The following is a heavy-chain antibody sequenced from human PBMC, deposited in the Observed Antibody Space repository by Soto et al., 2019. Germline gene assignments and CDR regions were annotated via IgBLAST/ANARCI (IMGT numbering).Heavy chain of an antibody. CDR1: GGSINSGGYC. CDR3: SRGIIV. D-gene: IGHD2-15*01. Sequence: QVQLQESGPGLVKPSQTLSLTCTVSGGSINSGGYCWSWIRQHPGKGLDWIGCISYGGSTSYNPSLKSRVTISVDTSKNQFSLKLSSVTAEDTAVYYCSRGIIVWVQGTLITVSS. CDR2: ISYGGST. J-gene: IGHJ4*02. V-gene: IGHV4-31*03.